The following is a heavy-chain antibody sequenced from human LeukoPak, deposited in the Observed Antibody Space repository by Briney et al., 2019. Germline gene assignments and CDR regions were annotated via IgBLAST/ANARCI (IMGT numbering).Heavy chain of an antibody. D-gene: IGHD3-16*02. V-gene: IGHV4-38-2*02. CDR3: ARHSIQSSVWGSYRYTALFDY. Sequence: SETLSLTCTVSGYSISSGSCWGWIRQPPGEGLDWIGSIYHSGSTFYNPSLKSRVTISVDTSKNQFSLKLSSVTAADTAVYYCARHSIQSSVWGSYRYTALFDYWGQGTLVTVSS. CDR2: IYHSGST. CDR1: GYSISSGSC. J-gene: IGHJ4*02.